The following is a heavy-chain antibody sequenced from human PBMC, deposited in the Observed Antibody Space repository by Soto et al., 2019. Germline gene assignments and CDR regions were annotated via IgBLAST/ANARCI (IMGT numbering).Heavy chain of an antibody. V-gene: IGHV4-39*01. CDR2: IYYSGST. D-gene: IGHD1-7*01. CDR3: ARQPGPFRNYDGKAGY. J-gene: IGHJ4*02. CDR1: GGSISSSSYY. Sequence: QLQLQESGPGLVKPSETLSLTCTVSGGSISSSSYYWGWIRQPPGKGLEWIGSIYYSGSTYYNPSLKSRVTISVDTSKNQFSLKLSSVTAADTAVYYCARQPGPFRNYDGKAGYWGQGTLVTVSS.